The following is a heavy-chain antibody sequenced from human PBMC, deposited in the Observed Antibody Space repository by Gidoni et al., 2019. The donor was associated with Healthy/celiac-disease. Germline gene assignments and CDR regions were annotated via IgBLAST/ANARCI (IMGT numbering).Heavy chain of an antibody. D-gene: IGHD2-2*02. J-gene: IGHJ4*02. CDR1: VGSISRSSYY. V-gene: IGHV4-39*01. CDR3: ARHRGIVVVPAAIAY. CDR2: IYYSGST. Sequence: QLHLQESSPGLVTPSETLSLTCTVSVGSISRSSYYWGWIRQPPGKGLEWIGSIYYSGSTYYNPALKSRVTISVDTSKNQFSLKLSSVTAADTAVYYCARHRGIVVVPAAIAYWGQGTLVTVSS.